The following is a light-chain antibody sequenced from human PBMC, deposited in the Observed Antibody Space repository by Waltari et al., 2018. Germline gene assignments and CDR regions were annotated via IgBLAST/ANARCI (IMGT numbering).Light chain of an antibody. CDR2: SIN. V-gene: IGLV1-44*01. Sequence: QSVLTQSTSASGTPGQRVVISCSGSSSSIGSNTVNWYQQLPGTAPKLLIYSINQRPSGVPDRFSGSKSGTSASLAISGLQSEDEADYYCAAWDDSLNGYVFGTGTKVTVL. CDR3: AAWDDSLNGYV. J-gene: IGLJ1*01. CDR1: SSSIGSNT.